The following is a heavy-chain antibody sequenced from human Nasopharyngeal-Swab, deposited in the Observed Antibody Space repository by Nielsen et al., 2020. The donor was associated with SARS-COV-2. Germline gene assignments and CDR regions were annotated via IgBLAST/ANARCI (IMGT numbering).Heavy chain of an antibody. Sequence: GGSLRLSCAASGFTFSRYTMHWVCQAPGKGLEWVAVISYDGSNKYYADSVKGRFTISRDISKNTLYLQMNSLRAEDAAVFYCASSPLGSSGYYYAFHNWGRGTLVTVSS. CDR3: ASSPLGSSGYYYAFHN. CDR1: GFTFSRYT. CDR2: ISYDGSNK. J-gene: IGHJ4*02. D-gene: IGHD3-22*01. V-gene: IGHV3-30-3*01.